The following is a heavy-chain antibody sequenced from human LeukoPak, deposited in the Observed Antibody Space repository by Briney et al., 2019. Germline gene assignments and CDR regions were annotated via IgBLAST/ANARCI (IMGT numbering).Heavy chain of an antibody. Sequence: GGSLRLSCAASGFTVSNNYMSWVRQAPGKGLEWVSVIYSAGTTYYADSVKGRFTISRQNPENTLFLQMNSLRPEDTAVYYCARVLGYDSSGYYRGYFDYWGQGTLVTVSS. CDR1: GFTVSNNY. V-gene: IGHV3-53*04. CDR3: ARVLGYDSSGYYRGYFDY. J-gene: IGHJ4*02. CDR2: IYSAGTT. D-gene: IGHD3-22*01.